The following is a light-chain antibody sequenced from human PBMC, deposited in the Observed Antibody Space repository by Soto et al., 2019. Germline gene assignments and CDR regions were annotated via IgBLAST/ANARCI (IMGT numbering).Light chain of an antibody. CDR3: QQYDNLPLT. V-gene: IGKV1-33*01. Sequence: DIQMTQSPSSLSASLGDRVTITCQASQDIKNYLNWYQQKSGKAPKLLIYDASDLETGVPSRFSGSGSGTDFTFTINSLQPEDTATYYCQQYDNLPLTFGGGTKVDIK. CDR2: DAS. CDR1: QDIKNY. J-gene: IGKJ4*01.